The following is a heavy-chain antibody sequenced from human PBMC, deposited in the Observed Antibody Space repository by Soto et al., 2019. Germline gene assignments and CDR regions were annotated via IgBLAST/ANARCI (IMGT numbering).Heavy chain of an antibody. CDR3: ARVVGYGDPDAFDI. CDR2: IIPLFGTA. V-gene: IGHV1-69*01. D-gene: IGHD4-17*01. Sequence: QVQLVQSGAEVKKPGSSVKVSCKASGGTFSSYAISWVRQAPGQGLEWMGGIIPLFGTANYAQKFQGRVTITADESTRTAYMELSSMRSEETAVYYCARVVGYGDPDAFDIWGQGTMVTVSS. CDR1: GGTFSSYA. J-gene: IGHJ3*02.